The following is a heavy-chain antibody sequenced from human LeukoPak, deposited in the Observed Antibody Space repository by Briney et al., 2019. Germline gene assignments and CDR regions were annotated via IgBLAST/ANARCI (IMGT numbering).Heavy chain of an antibody. CDR3: ALGGDILTGGWEYGY. CDR1: GYTFTGYY. Sequence: ASVKVSCKASGYTFTGYYMHWVRQAPGQGLEWMGWINPNSGGTNYAQKFQGRVTMTRDTSISTAYMELSRLRSDDTAVYYCALGGDILTGGWEYGYWGQGTLVTVSS. J-gene: IGHJ4*02. D-gene: IGHD3-9*01. V-gene: IGHV1-2*02. CDR2: INPNSGGT.